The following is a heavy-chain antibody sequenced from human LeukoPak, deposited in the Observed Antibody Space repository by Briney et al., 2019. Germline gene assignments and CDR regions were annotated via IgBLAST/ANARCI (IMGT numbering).Heavy chain of an antibody. V-gene: IGHV3-7*01. CDR1: GFTFSSYW. CDR2: INHDGSGK. CDR3: YYGGNSGFDY. J-gene: IGHJ4*02. D-gene: IGHD4-23*01. Sequence: GGSLRLSCAASGFTFSSYWMTWVRQAPGKGLEWVANINHDGSGKYYVDFVEGRFTIPRDNSKNTLYLQMNSLRAEDTAVYYCYYGGNSGFDYWGQGTLVTGSS.